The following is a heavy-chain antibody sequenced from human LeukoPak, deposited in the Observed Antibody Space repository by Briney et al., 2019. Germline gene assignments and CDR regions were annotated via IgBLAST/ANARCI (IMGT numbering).Heavy chain of an antibody. CDR1: GFTLRRYW. CDR2: IQQDGGEE. Sequence: GGSLRLSCAASGFTLRRYWMSWVRQAPGKGLEWVANIQQDGGEEYYVDSVKGRFTISRDNAKNSLYLQMNSLRAEDTAVYYCVRDPHYDSSGYYHSFDSWGQGTLGTVSS. V-gene: IGHV3-7*01. CDR3: VRDPHYDSSGYYHSFDS. J-gene: IGHJ4*02. D-gene: IGHD3-22*01.